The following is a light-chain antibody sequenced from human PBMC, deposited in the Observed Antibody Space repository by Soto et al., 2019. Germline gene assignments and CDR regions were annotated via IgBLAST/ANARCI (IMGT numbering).Light chain of an antibody. CDR3: CSYAGSYTSNYV. J-gene: IGLJ1*01. Sequence: QSVLTQPRSVSGSPGQSVTISCTGTSSDVGGYNYVSWYQQHPGKAPKLMIYDVSKRPSGVPDRFSGSKSGNTASLTISGLQAEDEADYYCCSYAGSYTSNYVFGTGTKVT. CDR1: SSDVGGYNY. V-gene: IGLV2-11*01. CDR2: DVS.